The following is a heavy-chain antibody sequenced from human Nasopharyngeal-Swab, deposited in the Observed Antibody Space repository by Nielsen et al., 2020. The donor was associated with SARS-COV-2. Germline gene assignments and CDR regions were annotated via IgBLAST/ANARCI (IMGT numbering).Heavy chain of an antibody. Sequence: WIRQPPEKGLEWIGEINHSGSTNYNPSLKSQVTISVDTSKNQFSLKLSSVTAADTAVYYCARSIAAAGNFPRIRVFPDVWGKGTTVTVSS. V-gene: IGHV4-34*01. CDR3: ARSIAAAGNFPRIRVFPDV. J-gene: IGHJ6*04. CDR2: INHSGST. D-gene: IGHD6-13*01.